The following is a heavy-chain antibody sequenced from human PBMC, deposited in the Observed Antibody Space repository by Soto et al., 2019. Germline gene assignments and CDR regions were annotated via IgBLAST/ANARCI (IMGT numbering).Heavy chain of an antibody. CDR3: TTVGMRGGCYYYCSMDV. CDR2: IKSKTDGGTT. CDR1: GFTFSNAW. Sequence: GGSLRLSCAASGFTFSNAWLSWVRQAPGKGLEWVGRIKSKTDGGTTDYAAPVKGRFTISSDDSKNTLYLQMNSLKTEDTAVYYCTTVGMRGGCYYYCSMDVWGQGTTVTVSS. D-gene: IGHD6-25*01. V-gene: IGHV3-15*01. J-gene: IGHJ6*02.